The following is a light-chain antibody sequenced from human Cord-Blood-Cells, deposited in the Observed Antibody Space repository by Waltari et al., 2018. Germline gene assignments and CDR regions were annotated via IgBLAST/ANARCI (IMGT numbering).Light chain of an antibody. CDR3: QQYNSCPLT. J-gene: IGKJ4*01. Sequence: DIQMTQSPSTLSASVGDRVTITCRASQSISSWLAWYQQQPGKAPKLLIYKASSLESGVPSRFSGSGSGTEFTLTISSLQPDDFATYYCQQYNSCPLTFGGGTKVEIK. V-gene: IGKV1-5*03. CDR1: QSISSW. CDR2: KAS.